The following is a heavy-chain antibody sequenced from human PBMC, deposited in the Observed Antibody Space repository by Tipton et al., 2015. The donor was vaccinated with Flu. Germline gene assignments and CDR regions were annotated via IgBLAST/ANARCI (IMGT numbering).Heavy chain of an antibody. D-gene: IGHD3-9*01. CDR1: GYTFTSYG. Sequence: QVQLVQSGAEVKKPGASVKVSCKASGYTFTSYGISWVRQAPGQGLEWMGWISAYNGNTKYAQKLQGRVTMTTDTSTSTAYMELRSLRSDDTAVYYCARERRLRYFGWLLTQVGYFDYWGQGTLVTVSS. CDR3: ARERRLRYFGWLLTQVGYFDY. CDR2: ISAYNGNT. V-gene: IGHV1-18*01. J-gene: IGHJ4*02.